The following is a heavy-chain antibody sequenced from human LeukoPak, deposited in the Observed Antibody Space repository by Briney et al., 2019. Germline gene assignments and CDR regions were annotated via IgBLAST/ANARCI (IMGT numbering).Heavy chain of an antibody. J-gene: IGHJ4*02. CDR3: ARESGSGSYPGYYFDY. CDR1: GYTFTGYY. Sequence: ASVKVSCKASGYTFTGYYMHWVRQAPGQGLEWMGWINPNSGGTNYAQKFQGRVTMTRDTSISTAYMELSRLRSDDTAVYYCARESGSGSYPGYYFDYWGQGTLVTVSS. D-gene: IGHD3-10*01. V-gene: IGHV1-2*02. CDR2: INPNSGGT.